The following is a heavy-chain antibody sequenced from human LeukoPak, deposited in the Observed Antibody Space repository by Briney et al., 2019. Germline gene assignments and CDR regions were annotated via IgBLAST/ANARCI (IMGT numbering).Heavy chain of an antibody. V-gene: IGHV4-59*01. Sequence: SETLSLTCTVSGGSISSYYWSWTRQPPGKGLEWIGYIHYSGSTNYNPSLKSRVNISVDTSKNQFSLKLSSVTAADTAVYYCARSTGYSYGYGYFDYWGQGTLVTVSS. CDR2: IHYSGST. D-gene: IGHD5-18*01. CDR3: ARSTGYSYGYGYFDY. CDR1: GGSISSYY. J-gene: IGHJ4*02.